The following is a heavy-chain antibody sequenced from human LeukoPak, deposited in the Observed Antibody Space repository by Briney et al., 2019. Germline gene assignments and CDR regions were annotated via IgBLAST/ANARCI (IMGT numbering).Heavy chain of an antibody. CDR3: AKDLALGIAARLH. CDR1: GFTFSSYA. J-gene: IGHJ4*02. CDR2: ISGSGGST. D-gene: IGHD6-6*01. V-gene: IGHV3-23*01. Sequence: GGSLRLSCAASGFTFSSYAMSWVRQAPGKGLEWVSAISGSGGSTYYADSVKGRFTISRDNSKNTPYLQMNSLRAEDTAVYYCAKDLALGIAARLHWGQGTLVTVSS.